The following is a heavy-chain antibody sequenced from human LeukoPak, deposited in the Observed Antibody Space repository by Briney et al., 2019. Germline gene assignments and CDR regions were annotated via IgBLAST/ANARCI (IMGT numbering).Heavy chain of an antibody. Sequence: GWSLRLSCVPSLCSFSSYSMNWVGQAPRKGLEWVSFISSSSSTIYYADSVKGRFTISRDNAKNSLYLQMNSLRVEDTAVYYCARDLGVYSRYYFDYWGQGTLVTVSS. D-gene: IGHD2-8*01. CDR3: ARDLGVYSRYYFDY. V-gene: IGHV3-48*01. J-gene: IGHJ4*02. CDR1: LCSFSSYS. CDR2: ISSSSSTI.